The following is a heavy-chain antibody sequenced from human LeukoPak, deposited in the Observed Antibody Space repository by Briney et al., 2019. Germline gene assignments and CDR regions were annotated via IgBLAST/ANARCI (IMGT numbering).Heavy chain of an antibody. J-gene: IGHJ5*02. CDR3: ARDGYYYDSSGYYHVNWLDP. D-gene: IGHD3-22*01. CDR1: GFTYSNYW. CDR2: IDNDGSGT. V-gene: IGHV3-74*01. Sequence: QPGGSLRLSCAASGFTYSNYWMHWFRQAPGKGLVWVSRIDNDGSGTSYADSVKGRFIISRDNAKNTLYLQMNSLRAEDTAVYYCARDGYYYDSSGYYHVNWLDPWGQGTLVTVSS.